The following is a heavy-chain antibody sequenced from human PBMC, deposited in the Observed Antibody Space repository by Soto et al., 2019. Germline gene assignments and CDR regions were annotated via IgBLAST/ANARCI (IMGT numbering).Heavy chain of an antibody. Sequence: GGSLRLSCAASGFTFSSYGMHWVRQAPGKGLEWVAVISYDGSNKYYADSVKGRFTISRDNSKNTLYLQMNSLRAEDTAVYYCAKSVDIVAYFDYWGQGNLVSVSS. CDR1: GFTFSSYG. D-gene: IGHD5-12*01. V-gene: IGHV3-30*18. J-gene: IGHJ4*02. CDR3: AKSVDIVAYFDY. CDR2: ISYDGSNK.